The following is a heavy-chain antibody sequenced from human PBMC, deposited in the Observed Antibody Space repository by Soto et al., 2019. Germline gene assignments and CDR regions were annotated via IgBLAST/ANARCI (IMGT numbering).Heavy chain of an antibody. Sequence: VQLQESGPRLVKPSQTLSLTCSVSGDSVDQRNYYWTWVRQRPGKGLEWLGNIYYNGITSYNSSLKSRLTISIDTSKNHFSLKVASVTAADTAIYFCARDKGYNAFWTASHFYYCLDVWGQGTTVTVSS. CDR3: ARDKGYNAFWTASHFYYCLDV. D-gene: IGHD3-3*01. CDR1: GDSVDQRNYY. CDR2: IYYNGIT. V-gene: IGHV4-31*03. J-gene: IGHJ6*02.